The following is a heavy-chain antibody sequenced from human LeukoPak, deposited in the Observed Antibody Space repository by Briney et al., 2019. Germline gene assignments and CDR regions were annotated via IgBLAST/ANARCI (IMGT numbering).Heavy chain of an antibody. D-gene: IGHD3-22*01. J-gene: IGHJ2*01. CDR1: GASISSDY. CDR3: ARVRYDSSGERYFDL. Sequence: SETLSLTCTVSGASISSDYWSWIRQPPGKGLEWIGYIYYSGSTNYNPSLKSRVTISVDTSKNQFSLKLSSVTAADTAVYYCARVRYDSSGERYFDLWGRGTLVTVSS. CDR2: IYYSGST. V-gene: IGHV4-59*01.